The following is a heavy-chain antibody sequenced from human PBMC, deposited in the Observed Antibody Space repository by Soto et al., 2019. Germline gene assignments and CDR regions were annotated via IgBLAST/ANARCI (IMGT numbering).Heavy chain of an antibody. CDR2: IKSKTDGGTT. V-gene: IGHV3-15*07. CDR3: TTDPLRSDY. CDR1: GFTFSNAW. J-gene: IGHJ4*02. Sequence: GGSLRLSCAASGFTFSNAWMNWVRQAPGKGPEWVGRIKSKTDGGTTDYAAPVKGRFTVARDDSKNTVHLLMNSLKTEDTAVYYCTTDPLRSDYWGLRTLVTVSS.